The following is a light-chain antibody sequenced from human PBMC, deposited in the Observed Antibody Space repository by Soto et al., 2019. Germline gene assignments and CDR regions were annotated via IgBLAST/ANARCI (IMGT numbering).Light chain of an antibody. Sequence: QSVLTQPASVSGSPGQSITISCTGSNSDVGSYNLVSWYQQHPGKAPKLMIYEGIKRPLGVSNRFSGSKSGNTASLTISGLQAEDEADYYCCSCVSGSPFDVLFGGGTKLTVL. CDR2: EGI. CDR3: CSCVSGSPFDVL. CDR1: NSDVGSYNL. J-gene: IGLJ3*02. V-gene: IGLV2-23*01.